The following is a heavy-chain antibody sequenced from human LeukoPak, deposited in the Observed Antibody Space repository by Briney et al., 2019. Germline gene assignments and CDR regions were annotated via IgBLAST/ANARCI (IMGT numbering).Heavy chain of an antibody. CDR2: ISTSSSYI. CDR3: ARLEGLAAKDYYYYMDV. V-gene: IGHV3-21*01. J-gene: IGHJ6*03. D-gene: IGHD2-15*01. Sequence: PGGSLRLSCAASGFTFSSYNMNWVRQAPGKGLEWVSSISTSSSYIFYADSLKGRFTISRDSAKNSLYLQMNSLRAEDTAVYYCARLEGLAAKDYYYYMDVWGKGTTVTVSS. CDR1: GFTFSSYN.